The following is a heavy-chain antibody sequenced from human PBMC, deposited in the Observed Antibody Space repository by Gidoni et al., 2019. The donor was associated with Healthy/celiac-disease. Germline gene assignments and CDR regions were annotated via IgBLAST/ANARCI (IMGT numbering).Heavy chain of an antibody. V-gene: IGHV3-30*04. CDR1: GLTFGSYA. Sequence: LVESGGGVVQPGRSLGLSCAASGLTFGSYAMRWVRQAPGKGLEWVAVISYDGSNKYSADSVTGRFTISRDNSNTTLYLQMHSLRAEDTAVYYCARDRLPLLWFGEGPADYWGQGPLVTVSS. CDR2: ISYDGSNK. D-gene: IGHD3-10*01. J-gene: IGHJ4*02. CDR3: ARDRLPLLWFGEGPADY.